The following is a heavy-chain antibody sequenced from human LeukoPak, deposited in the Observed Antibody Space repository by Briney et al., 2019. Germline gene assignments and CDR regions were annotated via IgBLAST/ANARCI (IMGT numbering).Heavy chain of an antibody. CDR2: IYGSDDKT. V-gene: IGHV3-23*01. D-gene: IGHD2-15*01. CDR3: AKTQGYYDA. J-gene: IGHJ5*02. Sequence: PGGSLRLSCVASGFTFSNYAMSWVRQAPGQGLELVSGIYGSDDKTVYGDAVKGRFTISRDNSRNTLYLQMNSLRADDTAVYYCAKTQGYYDAWGQGALVTVSS. CDR1: GFTFSNYA.